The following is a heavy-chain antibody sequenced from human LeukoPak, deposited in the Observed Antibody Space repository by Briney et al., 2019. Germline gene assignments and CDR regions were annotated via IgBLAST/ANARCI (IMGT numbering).Heavy chain of an antibody. CDR3: ARGNCGGDCYDYNWFDP. Sequence: GASVKVSCKASGGTFSSYAISWGRQAPGQGLEWMGGIIPIFGTANYAQKFQGRVTITADESTSTAYMELSSLRSEDTAVYYCARGNCGGDCYDYNWFDPWGQGTLVTVSS. CDR1: GGTFSSYA. V-gene: IGHV1-69*13. J-gene: IGHJ5*02. D-gene: IGHD2-21*02. CDR2: IIPIFGTA.